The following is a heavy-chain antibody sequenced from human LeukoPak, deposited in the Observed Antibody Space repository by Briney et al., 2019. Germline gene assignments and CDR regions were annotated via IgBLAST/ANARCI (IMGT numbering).Heavy chain of an antibody. D-gene: IGHD3-10*01. CDR1: GFTFSSYE. J-gene: IGHJ6*03. CDR2: ISSSGTTI. CDR3: ARDSRAVVRGVIALDYYYMDV. Sequence: AGGSLRLSCAASGFTFSSYEMNWVRQAPGKGLEWISYISSSGTTINYADSVKGRVTISRDNAKNSLYLQMNSLRAEDTAVYYCARDSRAVVRGVIALDYYYMDVWGKGTTVTISS. V-gene: IGHV3-48*03.